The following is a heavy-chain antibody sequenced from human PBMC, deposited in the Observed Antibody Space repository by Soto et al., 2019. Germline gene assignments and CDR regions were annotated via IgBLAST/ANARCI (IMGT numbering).Heavy chain of an antibody. CDR2: INHSGST. V-gene: IGHV4-34*01. CDR1: GGSFSGYY. CDR3: ARGGWYVDY. J-gene: IGHJ4*02. Sequence: PSETLSLTCSVYGGSFSGYYWSWIRQPPGKGLEWIGEINHSGSTNYNPSLKSRVTISVDTSKSQFSLKLSSVTAADTAVYYCARGGWYVDYWGQGTLVTVSS. D-gene: IGHD6-19*01.